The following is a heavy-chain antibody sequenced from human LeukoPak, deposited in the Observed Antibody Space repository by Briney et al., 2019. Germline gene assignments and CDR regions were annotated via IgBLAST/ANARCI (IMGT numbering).Heavy chain of an antibody. CDR1: GFTFSNYD. D-gene: IGHD6-13*01. CDR3: AKDPASAAAGTWGLDY. J-gene: IGHJ4*02. CDR2: IDTDSTYI. Sequence: GGSLRLSCAASGFTFSNYDMNWVRQSPGKGLEWVSSIDTDSTYIHYADSVKGRFTISRDNSKNTLYLQMNSLRAEDTAVYYCAKDPASAAAGTWGLDYWGQGTLVTVSS. V-gene: IGHV3-21*01.